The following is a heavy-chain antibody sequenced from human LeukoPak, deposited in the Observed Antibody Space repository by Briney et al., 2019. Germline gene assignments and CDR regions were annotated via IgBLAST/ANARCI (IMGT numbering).Heavy chain of an antibody. Sequence: PGGSLRLSCAASGFTFSDYYMNWVRQAPGKGLEWVSYISGSGSTIDYADSVKGRFTISRDNAKNSLSLQMNSLRAEDTAVYYCARDMELRYFDWLPSEGCFDYWGQGTVVTVSS. CDR3: ARDMELRYFDWLPSEGCFDY. D-gene: IGHD3-9*01. J-gene: IGHJ4*02. CDR2: ISGSGSTI. CDR1: GFTFSDYY. V-gene: IGHV3-11*01.